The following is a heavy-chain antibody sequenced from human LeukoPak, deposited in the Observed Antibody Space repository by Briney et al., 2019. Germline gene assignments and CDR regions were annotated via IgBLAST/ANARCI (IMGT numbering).Heavy chain of an antibody. V-gene: IGHV4-4*07. J-gene: IGHJ4*02. CDR3: ARDYGSGSYYIAPLDY. Sequence: ASETLSLTCTVSGGSISNYYWSWIRQPAGKGLEWIGRIYTSGSTNYNPSLKSRVTMSVDTSKNQFSLNMRSLTAADTAVYYCARDYGSGSYYIAPLDYWGQGTLVTVSS. D-gene: IGHD3-10*01. CDR2: IYTSGST. CDR1: GGSISNYY.